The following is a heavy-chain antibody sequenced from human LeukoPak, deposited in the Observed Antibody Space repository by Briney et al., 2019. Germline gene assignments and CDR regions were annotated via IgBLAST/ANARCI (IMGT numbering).Heavy chain of an antibody. D-gene: IGHD1-26*01. CDR2: IYTSGST. Sequence: SQTLSLTCTVSGGSISSGSYYWSWIRQPAGKGLEWIGRIYTSGSTNYNPSLKSRVTISVDTSKNQFSLKLSSVTAADTAVYYCARTIVGATGGIDYRGQGTLVTVSS. J-gene: IGHJ4*02. V-gene: IGHV4-61*02. CDR1: GGSISSGSYY. CDR3: ARTIVGATGGIDY.